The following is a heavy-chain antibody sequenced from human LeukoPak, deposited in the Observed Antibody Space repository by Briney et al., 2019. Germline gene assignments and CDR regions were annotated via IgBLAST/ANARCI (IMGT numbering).Heavy chain of an antibody. Sequence: PGGSLRLSCAASGFTFSNAWMSWVRQAPGKGLEWVGRIKSKTDGGTTDYAAPVKGRFTISRDDSKNTLYLQMNSLKTEDTAVYYCTTEHYDSSGCYFGYWGQGTLVTVSS. J-gene: IGHJ4*02. V-gene: IGHV3-15*01. CDR1: GFTFSNAW. D-gene: IGHD3-22*01. CDR2: IKSKTDGGTT. CDR3: TTEHYDSSGCYFGY.